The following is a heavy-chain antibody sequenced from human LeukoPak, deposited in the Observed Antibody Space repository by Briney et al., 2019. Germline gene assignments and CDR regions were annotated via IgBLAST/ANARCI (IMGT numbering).Heavy chain of an antibody. Sequence: GRSLRLSCAASGFTFSSYGIHWVRQAPGKGLEWVAVISYDGSDKYYADSVKGRFTISRDNSENTLYLQMNSLRAEDTAVYYCAKGSRPYYYYYAMDVWGQGTTVTVSS. CDR3: AKGSRPYYYYYAMDV. J-gene: IGHJ6*02. CDR1: GFTFSSYG. V-gene: IGHV3-30*18. CDR2: ISYDGSDK.